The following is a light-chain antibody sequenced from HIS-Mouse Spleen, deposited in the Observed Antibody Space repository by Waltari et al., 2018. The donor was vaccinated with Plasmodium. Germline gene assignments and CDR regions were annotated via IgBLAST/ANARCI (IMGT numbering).Light chain of an antibody. V-gene: IGLV2-23*03. J-gene: IGLJ3*02. CDR2: EGS. Sequence: QSALTQPASVSGSPGQSITISCPGTSSDVGSYNFVSWYQQDTAKAPTLRIYEGSKRHSGVSNRFSGSKSCKTASLKISGLQAGDEADYYYYSYASSSTFLFGGGTKLTVL. CDR1: SSDVGSYNF. CDR3: YSYASSSTFL.